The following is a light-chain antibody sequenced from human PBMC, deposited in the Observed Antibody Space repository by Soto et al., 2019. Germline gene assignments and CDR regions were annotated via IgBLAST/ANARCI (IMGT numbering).Light chain of an antibody. J-gene: IGLJ1*01. CDR1: SSNIGAGYD. CDR3: QSYDSSLSGYV. V-gene: IGLV1-40*01. Sequence: QSVLTQLPSVSGAPGQRVTISCTGSSSNIGAGYDVHWYQQLPGTAPKLLIYANSNRPSGVPGRFSGSKSGTSASLAITGLQAEDEADYYCQSYDSSLSGYVFGTGTKLTVL. CDR2: ANS.